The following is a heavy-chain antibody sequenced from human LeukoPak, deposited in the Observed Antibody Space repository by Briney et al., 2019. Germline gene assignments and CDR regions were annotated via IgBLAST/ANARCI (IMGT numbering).Heavy chain of an antibody. D-gene: IGHD3-9*01. CDR2: SYTSGST. V-gene: IGHV4-4*09. J-gene: IGHJ4*02. Sequence: SETLSLTCTVSGGFISSYYWSWIRQPPGKGLEWIGYSYTSGSTNYNPSLKSRVTISVDTSKNQFSLKLSPVTAADTAVYYCARSYYDILTGYYNRFDYWGQGTLVTVSS. CDR3: ARSYYDILTGYYNRFDY. CDR1: GGFISSYY.